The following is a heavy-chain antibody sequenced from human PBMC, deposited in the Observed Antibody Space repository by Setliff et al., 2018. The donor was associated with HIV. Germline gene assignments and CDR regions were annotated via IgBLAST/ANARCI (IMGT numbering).Heavy chain of an antibody. CDR3: ARGVITIFHNWFDP. D-gene: IGHD3-3*01. CDR2: ISHGGST. CDR1: GGSFSAYY. V-gene: IGHV4-34*01. Sequence: SETLSLTCAVYGGSFSAYYWTWIRQPPGKGLEWIGEISHGGSTSYNPSLKSRVTISLDTSKNQFSLNLTSVTAADTAVYYCARGVITIFHNWFDPWGQGTLVTVSS. J-gene: IGHJ5*02.